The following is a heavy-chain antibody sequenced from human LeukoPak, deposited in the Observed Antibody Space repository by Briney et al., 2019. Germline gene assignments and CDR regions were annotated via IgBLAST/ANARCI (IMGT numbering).Heavy chain of an antibody. V-gene: IGHV1-2*02. CDR3: TREGVYSPDPTSYHRLPFDF. Sequence: ASVKVSCKASGYTFTGYYMHWVRQAPGQGLEWMGWINPNSGGTNYAQKFQGRVTMTRDTSISTAYMELSSLRSEDTAVYYCTREGVYSPDPTSYHRLPFDFWGEGTVVIVSS. D-gene: IGHD3-16*02. CDR2: INPNSGGT. CDR1: GYTFTGYY. J-gene: IGHJ3*01.